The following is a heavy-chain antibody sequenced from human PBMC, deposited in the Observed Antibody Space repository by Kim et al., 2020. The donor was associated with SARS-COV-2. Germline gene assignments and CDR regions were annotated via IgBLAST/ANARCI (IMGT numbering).Heavy chain of an antibody. CDR1: GGSFSGYY. Sequence: SETLSLTCAVYGGSFSGYYWSWIRQPPGKGLEWIGEINHSGSTNYNPSLKSRVTISVDTSKNQFSLKLSSVTAADTAVYYCALRSDYYFDYWGQGTLVTVSS. V-gene: IGHV4-34*01. CDR2: INHSGST. CDR3: ALRSDYYFDY. J-gene: IGHJ4*02. D-gene: IGHD5-12*01.